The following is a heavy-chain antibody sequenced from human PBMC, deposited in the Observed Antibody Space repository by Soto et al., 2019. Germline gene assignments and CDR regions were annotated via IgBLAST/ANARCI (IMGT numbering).Heavy chain of an antibody. CDR2: IYPSESDI. CDR1: GYSFTSHW. CDR3: ARQDYSNYRGGMDV. V-gene: IGHV5-51*01. J-gene: IGHJ6*02. D-gene: IGHD2-2*01. Sequence: GESLNISCQTSGYSFTSHWIAWVRQMPGKGLEWMGIIYPSESDIRYRPSFQGQVTISVDKSISTAYLQWSSLKASDTATYYCARQDYSNYRGGMDVWGQGTTVTVFS.